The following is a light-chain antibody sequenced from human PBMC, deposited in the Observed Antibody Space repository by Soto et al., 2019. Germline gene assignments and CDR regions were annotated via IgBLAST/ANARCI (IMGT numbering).Light chain of an antibody. CDR3: QVWDSTGDHYV. V-gene: IGLV3-21*02. CDR2: DDS. CDR1: NIGTKR. J-gene: IGLJ1*01. Sequence: YELTQPPSVSAAPGQTARITCGGNNIGTKRVHWYQQEPGQAPVLVVYDDSDRPSGIPERFSGSNSGNTATLTVSRVEAGDEADYYCQVWDSTGDHYVFGTGTKVTV.